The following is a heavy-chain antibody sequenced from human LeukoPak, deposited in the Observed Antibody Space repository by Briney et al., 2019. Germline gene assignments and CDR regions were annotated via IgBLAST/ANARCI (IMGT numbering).Heavy chain of an antibody. CDR1: GFSFNAYR. D-gene: IGHD5-12*01. CDR2: INPAGSKT. Sequence: GGSLRLSCAASGFSFNAYRMAWVRQAPGTGLEWVANINPAGSKTFHVDSVKGRFSISRDHAKNLVYLQMNSLRAEDTAVYYCATFGLVAALDLWGQGTLVTVSS. J-gene: IGHJ4*02. V-gene: IGHV3-7*01. CDR3: ATFGLVAALDL.